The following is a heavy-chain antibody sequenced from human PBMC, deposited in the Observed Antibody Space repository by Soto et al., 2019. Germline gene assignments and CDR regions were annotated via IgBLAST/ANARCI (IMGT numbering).Heavy chain of an antibody. CDR3: ARAPGP. J-gene: IGHJ5*02. CDR1: GGSISSGGYS. CDR2: IYHSGST. V-gene: IGHV4-30-2*01. Sequence: QLQLQESGSGLVKPSQTLSLTCAVSGGSISSGGYSWSWIRQPPGKGLEWIGYIYHSGSTYYTPSRNSRVHISVDRSENQFSLQLGSVPAADTAAYYCARAPGPWGQGTLVTVSA.